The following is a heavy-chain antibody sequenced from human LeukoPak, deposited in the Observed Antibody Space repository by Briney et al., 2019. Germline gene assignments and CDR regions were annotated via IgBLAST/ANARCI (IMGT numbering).Heavy chain of an antibody. CDR1: GYSFTSYW. CDR2: IYPGDSDT. CDR3: ARQGHYYYDSSGSHPFYFDY. Sequence: GESLKISCKGFGYSFTSYWIAWVRQMPGKGLEWMGIIYPGDSDTRYSPSFQGQVTISADKSISTAYLQWSSLKASDTAIYYCARQGHYYYDSSGSHPFYFDYWGQGTLVTASS. V-gene: IGHV5-51*01. D-gene: IGHD3-22*01. J-gene: IGHJ4*02.